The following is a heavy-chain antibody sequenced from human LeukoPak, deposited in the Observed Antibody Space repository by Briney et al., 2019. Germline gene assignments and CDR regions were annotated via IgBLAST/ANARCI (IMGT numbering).Heavy chain of an antibody. V-gene: IGHV3-30*04. CDR3: AKEPDIVVVPAATAPGD. CDR2: ISYDGSKK. CDR1: GFTFSSYA. Sequence: PGGSLRLSCAASGFTFSSYAMHWVRQAPGKGLESVAVISYDGSKKYYADSVKGRFTISRDNSKNTLYLQMNSLRAEDTAVYYCAKEPDIVVVPAATAPGDWGQGTLVTVSS. D-gene: IGHD2-2*01. J-gene: IGHJ4*02.